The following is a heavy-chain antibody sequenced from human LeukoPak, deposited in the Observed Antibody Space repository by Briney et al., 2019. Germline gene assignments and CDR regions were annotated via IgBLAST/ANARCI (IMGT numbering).Heavy chain of an antibody. V-gene: IGHV3-7*05. CDR3: ARDYYDSSGYYPGY. D-gene: IGHD3-22*01. CDR1: GFTFSNYW. Sequence: GGSLRLSCAASGFTFSNYWMNWVRQAPGKGLEWVANIKHDGSEKSYVDSVRGRFTISRDNAKNSLYLQMNSLRAEDTAVYYCARDYYDSSGYYPGYWGQGTLVTVSS. J-gene: IGHJ4*02. CDR2: IKHDGSEK.